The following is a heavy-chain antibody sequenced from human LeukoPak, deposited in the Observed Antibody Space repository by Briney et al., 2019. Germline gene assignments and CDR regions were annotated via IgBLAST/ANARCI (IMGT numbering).Heavy chain of an antibody. CDR1: GGSINSHY. Sequence: SETLSLTCTVSGGSINSHYWSWIRQPPGKGLEWIGYIFNGRTTNYNPSLKSRVTMSIDTSSDQFSLRLSSVTTADTAIYYCASRPADSTWHGVFDYWSQGTLVTVSS. V-gene: IGHV4-59*11. D-gene: IGHD6-13*01. J-gene: IGHJ4*02. CDR2: IFNGRTT. CDR3: ASRPADSTWHGVFDY.